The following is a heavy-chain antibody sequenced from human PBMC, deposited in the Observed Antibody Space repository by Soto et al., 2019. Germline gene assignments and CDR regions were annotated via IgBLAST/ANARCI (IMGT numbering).Heavy chain of an antibody. Sequence: QVQLVQSGAEVKKPGASVKVSCKASGYTFTSYGFTWVRQAPGHGLEWMGWISAYNGNTNYAQKLQGRVTMTTDTSPSTAYMELSSLRSDDTAVYYWARDRGSYALDYWGQGTLVTVSS. V-gene: IGHV1-18*01. CDR1: GYTFTSYG. J-gene: IGHJ4*02. D-gene: IGHD1-26*01. CDR3: ARDRGSYALDY. CDR2: ISAYNGNT.